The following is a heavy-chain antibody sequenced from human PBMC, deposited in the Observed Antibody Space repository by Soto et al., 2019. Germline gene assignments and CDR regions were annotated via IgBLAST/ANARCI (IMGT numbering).Heavy chain of an antibody. CDR1: GFTFSSYA. CDR3: AKYGYGSGSYDY. Sequence: EVQLLESEGGLVQPGGSLRLSCAASGFTFSSYAMSWVRQAPGKGLEWVSAISGSGGSTYYADSVKGRFTISRDNSKNTLYLQMNSLRAEDTAVYYCAKYGYGSGSYDYWGQGTLVTVSS. D-gene: IGHD3-10*01. V-gene: IGHV3-23*01. J-gene: IGHJ4*02. CDR2: ISGSGGST.